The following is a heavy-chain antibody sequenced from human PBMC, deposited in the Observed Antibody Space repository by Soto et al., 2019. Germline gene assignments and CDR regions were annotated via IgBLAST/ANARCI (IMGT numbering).Heavy chain of an antibody. CDR1: GGSISSSNW. J-gene: IGHJ4*02. Sequence: SLTCAVSGGSISSSNWWSWVRQPPGKGLEWIGEIYHSGSTNYNPSLKSRVTISVDKSKNQFSLKLSPVTAADTAVYYCARKYYYDSSGYDYWGQGTPVTVSS. V-gene: IGHV4-4*02. CDR2: IYHSGST. CDR3: ARKYYYDSSGYDY. D-gene: IGHD3-22*01.